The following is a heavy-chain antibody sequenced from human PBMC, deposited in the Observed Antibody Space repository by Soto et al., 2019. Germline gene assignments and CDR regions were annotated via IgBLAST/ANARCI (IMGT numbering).Heavy chain of an antibody. CDR3: ARGSELLEVPAAANFQH. CDR1: GFTFSSYS. D-gene: IGHD2-2*01. V-gene: IGHV3-21*01. J-gene: IGHJ1*01. CDR2: ISSSSSYI. Sequence: PGGSLRLSCAASGFTFSSYSMNWVRQAPGKGLEWVSSISSSSSYIYYADSVKGRFTISRDNAKNSLYLQMNSLRAEDTAVYYCARGSELLEVPAAANFQHWGQGTLVTVSS.